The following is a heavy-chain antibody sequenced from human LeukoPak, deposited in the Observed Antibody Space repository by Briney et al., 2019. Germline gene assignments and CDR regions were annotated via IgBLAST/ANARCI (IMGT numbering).Heavy chain of an antibody. V-gene: IGHV3-30-3*01. CDR2: ISYDGSNK. Sequence: PGGSLRLSCAASGFTFSSYAMHWVRQAPGKGLEWVAVISYDGSNKYYADSVKGRFTISRDNSKNTLYLQMNSLRAEDTAVYYCARDADISVLDYWGQGTLVTVSS. J-gene: IGHJ4*02. CDR1: GFTFSSYA. D-gene: IGHD5-12*01. CDR3: ARDADISVLDY.